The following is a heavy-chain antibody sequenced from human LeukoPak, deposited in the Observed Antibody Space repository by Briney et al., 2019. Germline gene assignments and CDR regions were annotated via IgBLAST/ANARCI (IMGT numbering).Heavy chain of an antibody. CDR2: FHASGST. D-gene: IGHD3-22*01. J-gene: IGHJ4*02. CDR3: ARDGVNYYDISGYDI. Sequence: SETLSLTCTFSGGSISSYYWSWIRQPAGKGLEWIGRFHASGSTNYNPSLKSRVTMSVDTSKNQFSLKLSSVTAADTAVYYCARDGVNYYDISGYDIWGRGTLVTVSS. CDR1: GGSISSYY. V-gene: IGHV4-4*07.